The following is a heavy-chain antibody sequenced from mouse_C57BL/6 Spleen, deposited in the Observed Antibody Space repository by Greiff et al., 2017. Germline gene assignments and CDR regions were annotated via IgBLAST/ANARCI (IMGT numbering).Heavy chain of an antibody. J-gene: IGHJ4*01. CDR3: TPSTTVVDGYAMDY. CDR1: GFTFSDAW. V-gene: IGHV6-6*01. Sequence: EVKLVESGGGLVQPGGSMKLSCAASGFTFSDAWMDWVRQSPEKGLEWVAEIRNKANNHATYYAESVKGRFTISRDASKSSVYLQMNSLRAEDTGIYYCTPSTTVVDGYAMDYWGQGTSVTVSS. CDR2: IRNKANNHAT. D-gene: IGHD1-1*01.